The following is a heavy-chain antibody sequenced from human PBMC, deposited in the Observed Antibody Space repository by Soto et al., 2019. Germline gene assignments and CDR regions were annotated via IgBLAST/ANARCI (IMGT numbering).Heavy chain of an antibody. CDR1: GFTFSSYG. D-gene: IGHD2-2*01. Sequence: GGSLRLSCAASGFTFSSYGMHWVRQAPGKGLEWVAVISYGGSDKYYADSVKGRFTISRDNSKNTLYLQMNSLRAEDTAVYYCARDLPRVYFDYWGQGTLVTVSS. CDR2: ISYGGSDK. J-gene: IGHJ4*02. V-gene: IGHV3-30*03. CDR3: ARDLPRVYFDY.